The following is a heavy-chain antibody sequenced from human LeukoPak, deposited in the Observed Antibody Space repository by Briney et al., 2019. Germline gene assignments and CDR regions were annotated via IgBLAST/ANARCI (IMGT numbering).Heavy chain of an antibody. D-gene: IGHD5-18*01. Sequence: GGSLRLSCAASGFTFSSYWMHWVRQAPGKGLVWVSRIKSDGSTTTYADSVKGRFTISRDDAKNTLYLQMNSLRAEDTAVYYCARVVDTHFDYWGQGTLVTVSS. CDR3: ARVVDTHFDY. CDR2: IKSDGSTT. J-gene: IGHJ4*02. CDR1: GFTFSSYW. V-gene: IGHV3-74*01.